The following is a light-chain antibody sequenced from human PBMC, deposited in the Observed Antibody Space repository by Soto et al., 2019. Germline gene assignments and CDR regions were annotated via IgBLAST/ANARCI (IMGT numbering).Light chain of an antibody. V-gene: IGKV3-15*01. Sequence: EIVMTQSPGTLSVSPGERVTLSCRASQSVGIYLAWYQQKPGHAPRLLIYSASNRATGIPARFSGSGSGTDFTLTISSLQSEDFADYYCQQSNTLPRTFGQGTKLEI. CDR1: QSVGIY. CDR2: SAS. J-gene: IGKJ2*01. CDR3: QQSNTLPRT.